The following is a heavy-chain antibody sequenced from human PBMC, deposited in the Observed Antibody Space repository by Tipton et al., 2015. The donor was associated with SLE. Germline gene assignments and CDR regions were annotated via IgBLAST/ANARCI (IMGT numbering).Heavy chain of an antibody. D-gene: IGHD4-23*01. CDR3: ARNKATPDY. J-gene: IGHJ4*02. CDR2: VSYSGTT. V-gene: IGHV4-59*01. Sequence: TLSLTCTVSDGDFLSDYYWTWIRPPPGKALEWIGYVSYSGTTNYNPSFRSRVTVSVDTSKNQFSLKLTSVTDADTAIYYCARNKATPDYWGQGTLVTVSS. CDR1: DGDFLSDYY.